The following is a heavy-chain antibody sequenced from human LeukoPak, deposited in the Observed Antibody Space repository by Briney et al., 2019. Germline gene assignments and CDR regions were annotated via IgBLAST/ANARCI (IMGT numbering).Heavy chain of an antibody. V-gene: IGHV3-21*01. D-gene: IGHD6-13*01. CDR1: GFDFSTYS. CDR2: ISGSSTYK. Sequence: PGGSLRLSCEVSGFDFSTYSMNWVRQAPGKGLEWVSSISGSSTYKFYADSVKGRFTISRDNAKNSLYLQMNSLRAEDTAVYYCARVKVVWQQLAYWGQGTLVTVSS. J-gene: IGHJ4*02. CDR3: ARVKVVWQQLAY.